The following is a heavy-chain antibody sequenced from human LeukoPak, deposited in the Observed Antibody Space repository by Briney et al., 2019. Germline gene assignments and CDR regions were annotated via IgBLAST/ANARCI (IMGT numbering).Heavy chain of an antibody. V-gene: IGHV3-74*01. J-gene: IGHJ4*02. CDR3: ARLGARSGSYDY. CDR2: IYNDGSTT. D-gene: IGHD3-10*01. Sequence: GGSLRLSCAASGFMFSKSWMHWVRQVPGKGLVWVARIYNDGSTTNYADSVKGRFTISRDNAKNTLYLQMTSLRAEDTAVYYCARLGARSGSYDYWGQGTLVTVSS. CDR1: GFMFSKSW.